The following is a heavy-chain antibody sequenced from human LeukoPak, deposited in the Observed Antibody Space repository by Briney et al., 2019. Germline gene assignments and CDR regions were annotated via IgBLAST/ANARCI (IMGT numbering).Heavy chain of an antibody. J-gene: IGHJ4*02. CDR2: IRNDESKK. CDR3: ANSMY. Sequence: GGSLRLSCAASGFTFSSYCMHWVRQAPGKGLEWVAFIRNDESKKEYADSVNGPFTISRDNSKNTLSLQMTSLRAEDTAVYYCANSMYWGQGTLVTVSS. V-gene: IGHV3-30*02. CDR1: GFTFSSYC. D-gene: IGHD2/OR15-2a*01.